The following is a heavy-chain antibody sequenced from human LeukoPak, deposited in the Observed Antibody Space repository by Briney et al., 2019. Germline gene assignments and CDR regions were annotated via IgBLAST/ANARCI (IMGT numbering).Heavy chain of an antibody. CDR1: GFTFGTYS. D-gene: IGHD3-10*01. J-gene: IGHJ4*02. CDR2: ISSSSSHS. CDR3: ARDQPFYSDSGSFVPFHY. V-gene: IGHV3-21*01. Sequence: GGSLRLSCAASGFTFGTYSMNWVRQAPGKGLEWVSSISSSSSHSYYADSVRGRFTISRDNAKNSLYLQMNTLRAEDTAVYYCARDQPFYSDSGSFVPFHYWSQGTLVTVSS.